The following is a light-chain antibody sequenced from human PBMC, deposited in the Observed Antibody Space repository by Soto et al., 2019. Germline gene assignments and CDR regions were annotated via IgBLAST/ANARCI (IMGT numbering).Light chain of an antibody. CDR1: QSVSIY. CDR3: QQYNNWPPVT. J-gene: IGKJ3*01. Sequence: EIVLTQSPGTLSLSPGDRATLSCRASQSVSIYLAWYQQKPGQAPRLLIYDASTRATGIPARFSGSGSGTEFTLTISSLQSEDFAVYFCQQYNNWPPVTFGPGTKVDI. CDR2: DAS. V-gene: IGKV3-15*01.